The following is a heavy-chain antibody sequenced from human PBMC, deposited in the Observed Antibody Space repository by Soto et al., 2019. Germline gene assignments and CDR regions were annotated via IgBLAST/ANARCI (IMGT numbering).Heavy chain of an antibody. Sequence: EVQLVESGGGLIQPGGSLRLSCAASGFTVNNNYMNWVRQAPGKGLEWVSVIYSGGDTYYSDSVKGRFTISRDYSKNTLYLQMNSLRAEDTAVYYCARGMVIGGAYYPYYGLDVWGRGTTVIVSS. CDR3: ARGMVIGGAYYPYYGLDV. J-gene: IGHJ6*02. D-gene: IGHD1-26*01. CDR2: IYSGGDT. V-gene: IGHV3-53*01. CDR1: GFTVNNNY.